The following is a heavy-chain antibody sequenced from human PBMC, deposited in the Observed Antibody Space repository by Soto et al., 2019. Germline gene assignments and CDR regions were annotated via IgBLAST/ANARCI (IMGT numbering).Heavy chain of an antibody. V-gene: IGHV1-69*01. CDR3: AGGGGVTGAPPL. CDR2: IIPIFGTA. CDR1: GGTFSSYA. Sequence: QVQLVQSGAEVKKPGSSVKVSCKASGGTFSSYAISWVRQAPGQGVGWMGGIIPIFGTANYAQKFQGSVTITRAASTSTAYMGLSSLRSEDTAVYYCAGGGGVTGAPPLWGQGSTVTVSS. J-gene: IGHJ6*02. D-gene: IGHD2-8*01.